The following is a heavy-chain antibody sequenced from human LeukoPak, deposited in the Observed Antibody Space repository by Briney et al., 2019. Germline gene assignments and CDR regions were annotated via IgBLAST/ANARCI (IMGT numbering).Heavy chain of an antibody. CDR1: GFTFSSYW. CDR2: IKRDGSEK. V-gene: IGHV3-7*03. D-gene: IGHD4/OR15-4a*01. J-gene: IGHJ4*02. CDR3: AKESGALGAPLYDY. Sequence: GGSLRLSCAASGFTFSSYWMTWVRQAPGKGLEWVANIKRDGSEKHYVDSVKGRFTISRDNSKNMLYLQMNSLRAEDTAVYYCAKESGALGAPLYDYWGRGILVAASS.